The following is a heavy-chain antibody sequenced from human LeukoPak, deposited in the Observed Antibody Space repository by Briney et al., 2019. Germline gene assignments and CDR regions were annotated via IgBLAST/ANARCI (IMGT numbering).Heavy chain of an antibody. CDR3: ARVLTTVTDY. V-gene: IGHV1-69*04. J-gene: IGHJ4*02. CDR2: IIPILGIA. D-gene: IGHD4-17*01. CDR1: GGTFSSYA. Sequence: SVKVSCKASGGTFSSYAISWVRQAPGQGLEWMGRIIPILGIANYAQRFQGRVTITADKSTSTAYMELSSLRSEDTAVYYCARVLTTVTDYWGQGTLVTVSS.